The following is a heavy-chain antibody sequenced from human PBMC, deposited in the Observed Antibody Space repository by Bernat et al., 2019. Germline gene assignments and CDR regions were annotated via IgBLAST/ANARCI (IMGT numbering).Heavy chain of an antibody. Sequence: QVQLQQWGAGLLKPSETLSLTCAVYGGSFSGYYLSWIRQPPGKGLEWIGEINHSGSTNYNPSLKSRVTISVETSKNQFSLKLSSVTAADTAVYYCARGSIGMGAPHSNWTYRDYFDYWGQGTLVTVSS. J-gene: IGHJ4*02. CDR2: INHSGST. D-gene: IGHD1-7*01. CDR1: GGSFSGYY. CDR3: ARGSIGMGAPHSNWTYRDYFDY. V-gene: IGHV4-34*01.